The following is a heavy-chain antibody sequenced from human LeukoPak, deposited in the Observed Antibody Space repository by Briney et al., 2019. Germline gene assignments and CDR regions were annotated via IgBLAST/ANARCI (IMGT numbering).Heavy chain of an antibody. V-gene: IGHV3-74*01. CDR2: INDDVSST. Sequence: GGSLRLSCAASGFTFSSYAMSWVRQAPGKGLEWVSHINDDVSSTTYADSVKGRFTISRDNAKNTVYLQMNSLRAEDTAVYYCVRGHSSTWELDYWGQGTLVTVSP. CDR1: GFTFSSYA. CDR3: VRGHSSTWELDY. J-gene: IGHJ4*02. D-gene: IGHD6-19*01.